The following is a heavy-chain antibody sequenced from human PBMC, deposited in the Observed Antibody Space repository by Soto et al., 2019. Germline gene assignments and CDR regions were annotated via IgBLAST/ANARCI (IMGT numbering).Heavy chain of an antibody. CDR1: GGSIRSYY. D-gene: IGHD2-21*01. CDR3: ARVIYGSHMLAP. Sequence: SEKLPLTYTVSGGSIRSYYWSWIRQPAGKGLEWIGRIYTSGSTNYNPSLKSRVTMPVDTSKNQFSLKLSSVTAADTAVYYCARVIYGSHMLAPSAQGTLVT. V-gene: IGHV4-4*07. J-gene: IGHJ5*02. CDR2: IYTSGST.